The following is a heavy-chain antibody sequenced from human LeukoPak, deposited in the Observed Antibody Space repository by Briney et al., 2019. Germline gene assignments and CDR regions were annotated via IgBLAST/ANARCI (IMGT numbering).Heavy chain of an antibody. Sequence: PGGSLRLSCAASGFTFSSYAMRWVRQAPGTGLEWVSSISASGGTTYYADSVKGRFTVSRDNSKNTLYLQMNSLRAEDTAVYYCAKGRIVSYGAYWGQGTLVTVSS. CDR1: GFTFSSYA. CDR3: AKGRIVSYGAY. CDR2: ISASGGTT. D-gene: IGHD1-26*01. V-gene: IGHV3-23*01. J-gene: IGHJ4*02.